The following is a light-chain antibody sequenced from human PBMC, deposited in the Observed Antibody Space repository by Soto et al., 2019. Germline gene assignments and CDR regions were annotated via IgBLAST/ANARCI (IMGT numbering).Light chain of an antibody. Sequence: EIVLTQSPGTLSFSPLERATLSCRSSQSVSSSYLAWYQQKPGQAPRLLIYGASSRATGIPDRFSGSGSGTDFTLTISRLEPEDFAVYYCQKYGSSPRTFGQGTRLEIK. CDR1: QSVSSSY. V-gene: IGKV3-20*01. J-gene: IGKJ5*01. CDR3: QKYGSSPRT. CDR2: GAS.